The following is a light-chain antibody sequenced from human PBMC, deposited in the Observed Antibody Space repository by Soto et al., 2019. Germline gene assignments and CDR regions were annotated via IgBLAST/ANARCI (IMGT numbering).Light chain of an antibody. Sequence: QSALTQPRSVSGSPGQSVTISCAGTSSDVGAYNWVYWYQQHPGKVPKLIIYDVTRRPSGVPDRFAGSKSGNTASLTISGLQADDEADYYCCSYSGSYTLVFGGGTKDTVL. V-gene: IGLV2-11*01. CDR2: DVT. CDR1: SSDVGAYNW. CDR3: CSYSGSYTLV. J-gene: IGLJ3*02.